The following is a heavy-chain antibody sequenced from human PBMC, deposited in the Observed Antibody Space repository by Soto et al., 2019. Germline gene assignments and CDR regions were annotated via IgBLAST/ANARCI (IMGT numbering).Heavy chain of an antibody. V-gene: IGHV3-23*01. Sequence: EVQLLESGGDLVQPGGFLRLSCAASGFTFSNSDLTWVRQAPGEGLKYVSVITGGGGSTYYTDSVRGRFTISRDNSKNTLYLQMNSLRADDTALYYCATSHGGHWGQGTLVTVSS. D-gene: IGHD3-10*01. CDR2: ITGGGGST. J-gene: IGHJ4*02. CDR3: ATSHGGH. CDR1: GFTFSNSD.